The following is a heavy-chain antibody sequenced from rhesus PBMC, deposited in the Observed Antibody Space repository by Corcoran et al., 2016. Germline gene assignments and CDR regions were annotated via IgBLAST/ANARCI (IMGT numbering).Heavy chain of an antibody. Sequence: QLQLQESGPGLVKPSETLSVTCAVSGGSIRSSYWSWIRKAPGKGLEWIGYIYGSGSSTNYNPSLKSRVTLSVDTSKNQLSLKLSSVTTADTAVYYCARDGIVGAFDYWGQGVLVTVSS. CDR1: GGSIRSSY. D-gene: IGHD1-44*02. J-gene: IGHJ4*01. CDR3: ARDGIVGAFDY. CDR2: IYGSGSST. V-gene: IGHV4-169*02.